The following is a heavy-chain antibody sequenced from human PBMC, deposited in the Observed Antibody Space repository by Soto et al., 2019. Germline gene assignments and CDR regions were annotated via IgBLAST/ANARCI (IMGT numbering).Heavy chain of an antibody. CDR3: GVFGSGNYYYGMDV. CDR1: GGTFSSYA. J-gene: IGHJ6*02. Sequence: QVQLVQSGAEVKKPGSSVKVSCKASGGTFSSYAVSWGRQAPGQGLEWMGGIIPIFGTANYAQKFQGRVTITADESTGTAYMELSSLRSEDTAVYYCGVFGSGNYYYGMDVWGQGTTVTVSS. CDR2: IIPIFGTA. D-gene: IGHD6-6*01. V-gene: IGHV1-69*12.